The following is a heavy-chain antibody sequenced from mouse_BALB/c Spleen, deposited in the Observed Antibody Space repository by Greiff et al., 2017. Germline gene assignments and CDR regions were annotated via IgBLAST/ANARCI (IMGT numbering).Heavy chain of an antibody. J-gene: IGHJ4*01. D-gene: IGHD2-12*01. CDR3: ARDDRAYYAMDY. CDR2: ISSGSSTI. CDR1: GFTFSSFG. Sequence: EVKLVESGGGLVQPGGSRKLSCAASGFTFSSFGMHWVLQAPEKGLEWVAYISSGSSTIYYADTVKGRFTISRDNPKNTLFLQMTSLRSEDTAMYYCARDDRAYYAMDYWGQGTSVTVSS. V-gene: IGHV5-17*02.